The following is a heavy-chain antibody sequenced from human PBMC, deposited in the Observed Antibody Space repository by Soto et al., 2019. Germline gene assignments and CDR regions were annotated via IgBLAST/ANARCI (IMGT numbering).Heavy chain of an antibody. D-gene: IGHD3-10*01. CDR3: ARSRGSYYSNFDS. CDR2: VIPILGAS. CDR1: ADTFTGCT. V-gene: IGHV1-69*08. J-gene: IGHJ4*02. Sequence: QVQLVQSGAEVKKPGSSVKVSCKASADTFTGCTVTWVRQAPGQGLEWVGRVIPILGASNFAQKFQGRVTISADKSTDTAYMVLTGLTSEDTAVYYCARSRGSYYSNFDSWGQGTLVTVSS.